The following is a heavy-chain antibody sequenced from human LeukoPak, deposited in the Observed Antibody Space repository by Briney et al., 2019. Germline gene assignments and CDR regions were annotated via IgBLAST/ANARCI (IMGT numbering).Heavy chain of an antibody. Sequence: PGGSLRLSCAASGFTFSRSSMNWVRQAPGKGLEWVSFIYSAGSTHYSDSVKGRFTISIDNSKNTLYLQMNSLRVEDTAVYYCARRAGAYSHPYDYWGQGTLVTVSS. CDR2: IYSAGST. CDR3: ARRAGAYSHPYDY. J-gene: IGHJ4*02. CDR1: GFTFSRSS. V-gene: IGHV3-53*01. D-gene: IGHD4/OR15-4a*01.